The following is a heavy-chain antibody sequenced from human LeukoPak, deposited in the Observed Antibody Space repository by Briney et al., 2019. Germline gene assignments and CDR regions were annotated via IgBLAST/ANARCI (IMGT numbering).Heavy chain of an antibody. J-gene: IGHJ6*03. V-gene: IGHV1-18*01. CDR2: ISAYNGNT. CDR1: GYTFTSCG. Sequence: ASVKVSCKASGYTFTSCGISWVRQAPGQGLEWMGWISAYNGNTNYAQKLQGRVTMTTDTSTSTAYMELRSLRSDDTAVYYCARERVVVAAPYYYYMDVWGKGTTVTVSS. CDR3: ARERVVVAAPYYYYMDV. D-gene: IGHD2-15*01.